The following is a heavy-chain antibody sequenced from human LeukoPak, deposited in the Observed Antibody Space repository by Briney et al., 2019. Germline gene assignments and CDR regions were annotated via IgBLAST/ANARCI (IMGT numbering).Heavy chain of an antibody. V-gene: IGHV3-30*18. CDR3: AKDPVGAYYYDSSGYHGYFDY. CDR2: ISYDGSNK. D-gene: IGHD3-22*01. J-gene: IGHJ4*02. CDR1: GFTFSSYG. Sequence: PGGSLRLSCAASGFTFSSYGMHWVRQAPGKGLEWVAVISYDGSNKYYADSVKGRFTISRDNSKNTLYLQMNSLRAEDTAVYYCAKDPVGAYYYDSSGYHGYFDYWGQGTLVTVSS.